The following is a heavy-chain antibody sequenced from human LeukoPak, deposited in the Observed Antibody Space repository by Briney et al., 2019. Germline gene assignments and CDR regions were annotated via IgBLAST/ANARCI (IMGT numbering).Heavy chain of an antibody. CDR1: GFSFRSHG. CDR3: AKDPGSSYYFDY. Sequence: GGTLRLSCAASGFSFRSHGMNWVRQAPGKGLEWVSGISPRGDITYYKDSVRGRFTISRDNSKNTLYLQMNSLRAEDTAVYYCAKDPGSSYYFDYWGQGTLVTVSS. J-gene: IGHJ4*02. D-gene: IGHD1-26*01. V-gene: IGHV3-23*01. CDR2: ISPRGDIT.